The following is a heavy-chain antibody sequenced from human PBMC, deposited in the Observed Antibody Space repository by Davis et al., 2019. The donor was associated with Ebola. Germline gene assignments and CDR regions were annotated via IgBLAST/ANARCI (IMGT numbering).Heavy chain of an antibody. CDR1: GYSLARYW. V-gene: IGHV5-51*01. CDR2: IYPGDSET. J-gene: IGHJ6*04. Sequence: PGGSLRLSCKGSGYSLARYWIDWGREMPGKGLEWMGIIYPGDSETRYSPSFQGQVTISADKSISTAYLQWSSLKASDTAMYYCARGDSSGLDVWGKGTTVTVSS. CDR3: ARGDSSGLDV. D-gene: IGHD2-2*01.